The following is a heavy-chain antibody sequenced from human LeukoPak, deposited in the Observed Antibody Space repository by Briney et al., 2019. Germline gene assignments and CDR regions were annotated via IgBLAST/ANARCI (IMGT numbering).Heavy chain of an antibody. Sequence: PSETLSLTCTVSGGSISSSSYYWGWIRQPPGKGLEWIGSIYYSGSTYYNPSLKSRVTISVDTSKNQFSLKLSSVTAADTAVYYCARQFQWPFDYWGQGTLVTVSS. CDR3: ARQFQWPFDY. CDR1: GGSISSSSYY. V-gene: IGHV4-39*01. CDR2: IYYSGST. J-gene: IGHJ4*02. D-gene: IGHD6-19*01.